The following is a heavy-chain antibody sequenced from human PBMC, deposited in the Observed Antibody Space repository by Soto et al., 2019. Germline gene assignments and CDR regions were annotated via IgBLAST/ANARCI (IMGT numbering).Heavy chain of an antibody. J-gene: IGHJ6*02. CDR3: ASSRITIFGVVTPGDFNRYGMDV. Sequence: SVKVSFKASGGTFSSYAISWVRQAPGQGLEWMGGIIPIFGTANYAQKFQGRVTITADESTSTAYMELSSLRSEDTAVYYCASSRITIFGVVTPGDFNRYGMDVWGQGTTVTVSS. V-gene: IGHV1-69*13. CDR2: IIPIFGTA. CDR1: GGTFSSYA. D-gene: IGHD3-3*01.